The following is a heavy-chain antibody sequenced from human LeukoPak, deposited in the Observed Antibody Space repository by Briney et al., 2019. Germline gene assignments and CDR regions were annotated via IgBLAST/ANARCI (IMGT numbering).Heavy chain of an antibody. CDR3: ARGAVGVTIRYDY. D-gene: IGHD4-17*01. J-gene: IGHJ4*02. CDR2: INHSGST. CDR1: GGSFSGYY. V-gene: IGHV4-34*01. Sequence: PSETLSLTCAVYGGSFSGYYWSWIRQPPGKGLEWIGEINHSGSTNYNPSLKSRVIISVDTSKNQFSLKLSSVTAADTAVYYCARGAVGVTIRYDYWGQGTLVTVSS.